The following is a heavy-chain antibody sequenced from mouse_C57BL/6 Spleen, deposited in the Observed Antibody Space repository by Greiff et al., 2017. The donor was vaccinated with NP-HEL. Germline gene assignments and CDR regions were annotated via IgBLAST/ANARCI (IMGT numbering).Heavy chain of an antibody. J-gene: IGHJ2*01. V-gene: IGHV1-69*01. Sequence: VQLQQSGAELVMPGASVKLSCKASGYTFTSYWMHWVKQRPGQGLEWIGEIDPSDSYTNYNQKFKGKSTLTVDKSSSTAYMQLSSLTSEDSAVYYCARVSDSSGYLDYWGQGTTLTVSS. CDR1: GYTFTSYW. CDR2: IDPSDSYT. D-gene: IGHD3-2*02. CDR3: ARVSDSSGYLDY.